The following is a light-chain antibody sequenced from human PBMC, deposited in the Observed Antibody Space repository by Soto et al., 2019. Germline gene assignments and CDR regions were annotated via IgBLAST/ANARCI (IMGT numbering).Light chain of an antibody. CDR1: QSVSNN. CDR3: QQYNNWRT. CDR2: HAS. V-gene: IGKV3-15*01. Sequence: EIVMTQSPATLSVSPGDRATLSCRASQSVSNNLAWYQQKPGQAPRVLIFHASTRATGIPARFSGSGSGTEFTLTISSLQSEDFAVYYCQQYNNWRTFGQGTKLEIK. J-gene: IGKJ2*01.